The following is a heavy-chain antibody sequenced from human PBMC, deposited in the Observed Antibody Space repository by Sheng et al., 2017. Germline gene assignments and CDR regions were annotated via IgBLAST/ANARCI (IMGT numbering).Heavy chain of an antibody. CDR3: ARAPYYGDAYFDY. Sequence: LLRESGPGLVKPSETLSLTCTVSGGSLSPYYWNWIRQPAGRDWSGLGVSIPLGPPTTAPPSRVESSMSIDPSRDQVSLSLNSVSAADTAVYFCARAPYYGDAYFDYWGQGILVTVSS. CDR2: SIPLGPP. CDR1: GGSLSPYY. J-gene: IGHJ4*02. V-gene: IGHV4-4*07. D-gene: IGHD4-17*01.